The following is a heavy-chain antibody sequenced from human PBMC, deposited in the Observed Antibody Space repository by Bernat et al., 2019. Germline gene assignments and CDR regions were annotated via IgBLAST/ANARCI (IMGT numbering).Heavy chain of an antibody. CDR3: ARDQEKYYYDSSGYSGYYYGMDV. V-gene: IGHV3-33*01. CDR1: GFTFSSYG. D-gene: IGHD3-22*01. CDR2: IWYDGSNK. J-gene: IGHJ6*02. Sequence: QVQLVESGGGVVQPGRSLRLSCAASGFTFSSYGMHWVRQAPGKVLAWVAVIWYDGSNKYYAESVKGRFTIARDNSKNTLYLQMNSLRAEDTAVYYCARDQEKYYYDSSGYSGYYYGMDVWGQGTTVTVSS.